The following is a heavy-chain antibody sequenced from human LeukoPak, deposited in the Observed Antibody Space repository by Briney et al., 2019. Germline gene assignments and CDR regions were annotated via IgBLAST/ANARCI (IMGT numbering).Heavy chain of an antibody. CDR2: INPSGGST. CDR3: ARGSPSNYYDSSGYPHDAFDI. D-gene: IGHD3-22*01. Sequence: ASVRVSCKASGYTFTGYYMHWVRQAPGQGLEWMGIINPSGGSTSYAQKFQGRVTMTRDTSTSTVYMELSSLRSEDTAVYYCARGSPSNYYDSSGYPHDAFDIWGQGTMVTVSS. J-gene: IGHJ3*02. CDR1: GYTFTGYY. V-gene: IGHV1-46*01.